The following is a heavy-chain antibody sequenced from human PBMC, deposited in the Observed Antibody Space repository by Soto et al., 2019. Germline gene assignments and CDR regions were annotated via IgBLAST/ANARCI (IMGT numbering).Heavy chain of an antibody. D-gene: IGHD6-13*01. CDR1: GYSFTSYW. CDR2: IDPSDSYT. CDR3: ARLTRIAAAGRRYYGMDV. Sequence: GESLKISCKGSGYSFTSYWISWVRQMPGKGLEWMGRIDPSDSYTNYSPSFQGHVTISADKSISTAYLQWSSLKASDTAMYYCARLTRIAAAGRRYYGMDVWGQGTTVTVSS. V-gene: IGHV5-10-1*01. J-gene: IGHJ6*02.